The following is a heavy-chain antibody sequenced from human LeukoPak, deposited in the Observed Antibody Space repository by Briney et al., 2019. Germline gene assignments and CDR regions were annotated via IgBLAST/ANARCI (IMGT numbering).Heavy chain of an antibody. V-gene: IGHV4-59*11. CDR2: IYYSGST. CDR3: ARVAAHQVNYYMDV. Sequence: SETLSLTCTVSGDSISSHYWSWIWQPPGKGLEWIGDIYYSGSTNHNPSLKSRVTISVDTSKNQFSLKLSSVTAADTAVYYCARVAAHQVNYYMDVWGKGTTVTVSS. J-gene: IGHJ6*03. CDR1: GDSISSHY. D-gene: IGHD6-19*01.